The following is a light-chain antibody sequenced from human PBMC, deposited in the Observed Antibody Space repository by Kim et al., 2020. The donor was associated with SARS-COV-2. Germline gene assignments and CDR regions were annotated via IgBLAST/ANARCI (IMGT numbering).Light chain of an antibody. Sequence: SYELTQPPSVSVSPGQTASITCSGDKLGDKYACWYQQKPGQSPVLVIYQDSKRPSGIPERFSGSNSGNTATLTISGTQAMDEADYYCQAWDSSSPVVFGGGTQLTDL. V-gene: IGLV3-1*01. CDR3: QAWDSSSPVV. CDR1: KLGDKY. J-gene: IGLJ2*01. CDR2: QDS.